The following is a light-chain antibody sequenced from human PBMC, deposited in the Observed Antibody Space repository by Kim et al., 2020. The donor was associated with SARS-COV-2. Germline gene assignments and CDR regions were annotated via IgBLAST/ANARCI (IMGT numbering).Light chain of an antibody. V-gene: IGKV3D-20*01. CDR2: HAS. CDR3: QQYGASPRT. Sequence: SPAQRAALSCGDSQSVPSNYVVWDQQTPGLAPRLLIYHASIRATGIPARFSGSGSGTDFTLTISRLEPEDFALYYCQQYGASPRTFGQGTKVEIK. J-gene: IGKJ1*01. CDR1: QSVPSNY.